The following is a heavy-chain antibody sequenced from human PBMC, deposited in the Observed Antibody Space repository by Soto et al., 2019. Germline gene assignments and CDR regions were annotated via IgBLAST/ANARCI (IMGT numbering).Heavy chain of an antibody. CDR2: ISGSGGST. D-gene: IGHD6-6*01. Sequence: PGGSLRLSCAASGFTFSSYAMSWVRQAPGKGLEWVSAISGSGGSTYYADSVKGRFTISRDNSKNTLYLQMNSLRAEDTAVYYCANSLQRYSSSSLFDYWGQGTLVTVSS. CDR1: GFTFSSYA. V-gene: IGHV3-23*01. J-gene: IGHJ4*02. CDR3: ANSLQRYSSSSLFDY.